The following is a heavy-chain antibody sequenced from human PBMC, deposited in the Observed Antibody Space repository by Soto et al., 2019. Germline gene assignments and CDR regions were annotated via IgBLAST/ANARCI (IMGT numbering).Heavy chain of an antibody. J-gene: IGHJ4*02. D-gene: IGHD6-13*01. CDR3: AASYSSSWYYFDY. Sequence: ASVKVSCKASGYTFTSYDINWVRQATGQGFEWMGWMNPNSGNTGYAQKFQGRVTMTRNTSISTAYMELSSLRSEDTAVYYCAASYSSSWYYFDYWGQGTLVTVSS. CDR2: MNPNSGNT. CDR1: GYTFTSYD. V-gene: IGHV1-8*01.